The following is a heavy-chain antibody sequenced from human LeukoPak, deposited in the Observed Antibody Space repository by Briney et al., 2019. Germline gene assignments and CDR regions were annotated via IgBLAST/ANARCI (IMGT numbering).Heavy chain of an antibody. J-gene: IGHJ4*02. CDR2: HSHSGIA. CDR3: ATRYTCTLFGV. CDR1: VASINSDTYY. Sequence: TPSETLSLTCTVSVASINSDTYYWGWIRQPPGKGLEWIGTHSHSGIAYYNPSLRSRITMSLDPSENQLSLNLHPVTAADTAIYYCATRYTCTLFGVWGQGTLVTISS. V-gene: IGHV4-39*07. D-gene: IGHD3-16*02.